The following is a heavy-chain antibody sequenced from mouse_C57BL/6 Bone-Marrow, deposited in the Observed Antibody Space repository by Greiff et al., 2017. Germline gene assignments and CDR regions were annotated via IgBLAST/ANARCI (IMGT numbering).Heavy chain of an antibody. CDR1: GFTFSSYT. J-gene: IGHJ3*01. CDR2: ISGGGGNT. V-gene: IGHV5-9*01. D-gene: IGHD2-4*01. Sequence: EVQLVESGGGLVKPGGSLKLSCAASGFTFSSYTMSWVRQTPEKRLEWVATISGGGGNTYYPDSVKGRFTISRDNAKNTLYRQMRSLWSEDTALYYCARGLRAYWGQGTLLTVSA. CDR3: ARGLRAY.